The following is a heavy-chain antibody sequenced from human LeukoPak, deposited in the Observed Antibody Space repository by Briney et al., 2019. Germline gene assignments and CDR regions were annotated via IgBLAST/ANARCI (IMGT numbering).Heavy chain of an antibody. CDR2: ISGYNGQT. D-gene: IGHD2-2*01. CDR3: ARGSYGFDI. V-gene: IGHV1-18*01. CDR1: GYTFSNYG. Sequence: ASVKVSCKASGYTFSNYGLNWVRQAPGEGLEWMGWISGYNGQTKYGKQFQGRVTMTTDTSTNTAYMELKNLRSDDTAVYYCARGSYGFDIWGHGTVITVSS. J-gene: IGHJ3*02.